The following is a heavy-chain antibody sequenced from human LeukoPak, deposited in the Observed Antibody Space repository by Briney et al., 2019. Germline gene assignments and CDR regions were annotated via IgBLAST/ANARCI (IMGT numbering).Heavy chain of an antibody. CDR2: ISYDGSNK. J-gene: IGHJ4*02. Sequence: GGSLRLSCAASGFSFVSYAMHWVRQAPGKGLEWVAVISYDGSNKYYADSVKGRFTISRDNSKNTLYLQMNSLRAEDTAVYYCARSYYYYDSSGYGDYWGQGTLVTVSS. V-gene: IGHV3-30*04. D-gene: IGHD3-22*01. CDR3: ARSYYYYDSSGYGDY. CDR1: GFSFVSYA.